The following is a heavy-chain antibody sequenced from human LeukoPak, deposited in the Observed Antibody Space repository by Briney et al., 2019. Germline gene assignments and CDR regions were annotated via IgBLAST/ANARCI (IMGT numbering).Heavy chain of an antibody. J-gene: IGHJ4*02. V-gene: IGHV4-34*12. CDR2: IVHSGNT. CDR1: GGSFSGYY. CDR3: ARVGADGSGFLFDY. D-gene: IGHD3-10*01. Sequence: SGTLSLTCAVYGGSFSGYYWSWIRQPPGKGLEWIGEIVHSGNTKYNPSLKSRVTISVDTSKNQFSLNLTSVTAADTAVYYCARVGADGSGFLFDYWGQGTLVTVSS.